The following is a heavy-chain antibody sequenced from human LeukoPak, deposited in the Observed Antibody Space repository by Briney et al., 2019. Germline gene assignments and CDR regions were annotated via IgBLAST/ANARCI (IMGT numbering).Heavy chain of an antibody. CDR3: ARDGRLGDYYGSGSYPNWFDP. CDR2: ISAYNGNT. V-gene: IGHV1-18*01. J-gene: IGHJ5*02. D-gene: IGHD3-10*01. Sequence: ASVKVSCKASGYTFTSYGIRWVRQAPGQRLEWMGSISAYNGNTNYAQKLQGRVTITTDTSTSTAYMELRSLRSDDTAVYYCARDGRLGDYYGSGSYPNWFDPWGQGTPVTVSS. CDR1: GYTFTSYG.